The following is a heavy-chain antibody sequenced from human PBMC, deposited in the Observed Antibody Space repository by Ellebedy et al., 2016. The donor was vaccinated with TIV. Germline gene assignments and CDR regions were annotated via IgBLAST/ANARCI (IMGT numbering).Heavy chain of an antibody. V-gene: IGHV3-23*01. CDR3: AKDVRYTTGWGGALDI. J-gene: IGHJ3*02. Sequence: GESLKISCAASGFNFGGHAMKWVRQAPGKGLEWVSSIGSSSYTTHYADSVKGRFTITRDNSRNPLYLQMKSLRGEDTAVYFCAKDVRYTTGWGGALDIWGQGAMVTVSS. D-gene: IGHD2-2*02. CDR1: GFNFGGHA. CDR2: IGSSSYTT.